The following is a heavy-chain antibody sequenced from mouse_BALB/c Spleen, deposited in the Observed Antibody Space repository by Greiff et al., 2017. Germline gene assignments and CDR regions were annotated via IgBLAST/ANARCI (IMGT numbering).Heavy chain of an antibody. CDR3: GRDGYGAMDY. Sequence: EVQLQQSGPELVKPGASVKISCKASGYSFTGYFMNRVKQSHGKSLEWIGRINPYNGDTFYNQKFKGKATLTVDKSSSTAHMELLSLTSEDSAVYYCGRDGYGAMDYWGQGTSVTVSS. CDR1: GYSFTGYF. V-gene: IGHV1-37*01. D-gene: IGHD2-3*01. CDR2: INPYNGDT. J-gene: IGHJ4*01.